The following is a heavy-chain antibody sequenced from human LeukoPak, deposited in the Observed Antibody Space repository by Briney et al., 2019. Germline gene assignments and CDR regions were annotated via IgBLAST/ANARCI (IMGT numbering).Heavy chain of an antibody. CDR2: IYTSGST. CDR3: ARSTYCGGDCYYLGDWYFDL. V-gene: IGHV4-61*02. D-gene: IGHD2-21*01. J-gene: IGHJ2*01. Sequence: PSETLPLTCTVSGGSISSGSYYWSWIRQPAGKGLEWIGRIYTSGSTNYNPSLKSRVTISVDTSKNQFSLKLSSVTAADTAVYYCARSTYCGGDCYYLGDWYFDLWGRGTLVTVSS. CDR1: GGSISSGSYY.